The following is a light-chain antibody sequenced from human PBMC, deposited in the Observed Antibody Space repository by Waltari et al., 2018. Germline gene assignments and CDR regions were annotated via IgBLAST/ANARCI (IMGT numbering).Light chain of an antibody. CDR2: TTD. J-gene: IGLJ3*02. CDR1: SSKIGLET. V-gene: IGLV1-44*01. Sequence: QSVLTQPPSASGTTGQRVTISCSGSSSKIGLETVNWYQQFPGAAPKLLIHTTDQRPSGVPDRFAGSSSGTSASRAISGLQSEDEADYFCASWDGRLNGVVFGGGTKLTVL. CDR3: ASWDGRLNGVV.